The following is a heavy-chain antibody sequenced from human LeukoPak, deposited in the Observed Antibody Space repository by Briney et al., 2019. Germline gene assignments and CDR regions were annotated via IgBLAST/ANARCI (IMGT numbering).Heavy chain of an antibody. J-gene: IGHJ6*03. D-gene: IGHD2-2*01. CDR1: GGSFSGYY. Sequence: SETLSLTCAVYGGSFSGYYWSWIRQPPGKGLEWIGEINHRGITNYNPSLKSRVTISVDTSKNQFSLKLSSVTAADTAVYYCARGGEDIVVVPAARYYYYYMDVWGKGTTVTVSS. V-gene: IGHV4-34*01. CDR3: ARGGEDIVVVPAARYYYYYMDV. CDR2: INHRGIT.